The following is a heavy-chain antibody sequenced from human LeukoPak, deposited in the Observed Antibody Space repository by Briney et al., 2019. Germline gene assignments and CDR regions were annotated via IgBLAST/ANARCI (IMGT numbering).Heavy chain of an antibody. J-gene: IGHJ5*02. CDR2: IYYSGST. V-gene: IGHV4-59*01. CDR1: GGSISSYY. D-gene: IGHD3-10*01. CDR3: ARDFPRNYYGSGSYTRWFDP. Sequence: SETLSLTCTVSGGSISSYYWSWIRQPPGKGLEWIGYIYYSGSTNYNPSPKSRVTISVDTSKNQFSLRLSSVTAADTAVYYCARDFPRNYYGSGSYTRWFDPWGQGTLVTVSS.